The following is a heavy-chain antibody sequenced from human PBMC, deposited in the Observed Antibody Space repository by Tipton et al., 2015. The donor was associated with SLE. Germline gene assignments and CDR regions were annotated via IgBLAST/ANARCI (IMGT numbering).Heavy chain of an antibody. CDR3: ARGESSGYYVDY. CDR2: ITSTGSAI. J-gene: IGHJ4*01. V-gene: IGHV3-11*04. CDR1: GFAFSDYY. Sequence: GSLRLSCAASGFAFSDYYMSWIRQAPGKGLEWISYITSTGSAIYFADSVRGRFSISRDNAKNTLYLQMNSLRAEDTAAYYCARGESSGYYVDYWGHGTLVTVSS. D-gene: IGHD3-22*01.